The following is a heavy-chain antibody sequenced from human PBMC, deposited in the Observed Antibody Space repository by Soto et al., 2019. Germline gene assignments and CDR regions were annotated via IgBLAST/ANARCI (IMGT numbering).Heavy chain of an antibody. D-gene: IGHD6-13*01. CDR2: IYWNDDK. J-gene: IGHJ6*01. CDR3: AKEPQLVPLYYYGMDV. Sequence: SGPTLVNPTQTLTLTCTFSGFSLSTSGVCVVLIRQPPGKALEWLALIYWNDDKRYSPSLNSSLTITKDTSKNQVVLTMTNMDPVETATYGCAKEPQLVPLYYYGMDVWGQGTTVAVSS. V-gene: IGHV2-5*01. CDR1: GFSLSTSGVC.